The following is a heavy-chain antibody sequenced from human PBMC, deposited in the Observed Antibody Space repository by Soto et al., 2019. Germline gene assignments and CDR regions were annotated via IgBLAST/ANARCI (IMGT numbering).Heavy chain of an antibody. CDR2: ISSSGGST. V-gene: IGHV3-23*01. CDR3: GTNSSDDGSYYFDY. Sequence: EVQLLESGGGLVQPGGSLRLSCAASGFTFSSYAMSWVRQAPGKGLEWVSAISSSGGSTYYADSVKGRFTISRDNSKNTQDLQMNSMRAEGTAIYDCGTNSSDDGSYYFDYWGQGTLVTVSS. D-gene: IGHD1-1*01. CDR1: GFTFSSYA. J-gene: IGHJ4*02.